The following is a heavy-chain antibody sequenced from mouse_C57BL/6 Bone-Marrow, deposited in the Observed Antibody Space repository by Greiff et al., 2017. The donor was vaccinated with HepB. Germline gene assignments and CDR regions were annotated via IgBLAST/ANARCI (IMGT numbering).Heavy chain of an antibody. CDR1: GFNIKDDY. CDR3: TTDYDDWFAY. V-gene: IGHV14-4*01. D-gene: IGHD2-4*01. CDR2: IDPENGDT. Sequence: VQLKQSGAELVRPGASVKLSCTASGFNIKDDYMPWVKQRPEQGLEWIGWIDPENGDTEYASKFQGKATITADTSSNTAYLQLSSLTSEDTAVYYCTTDYDDWFAYWGQGTLVTVSA. J-gene: IGHJ3*01.